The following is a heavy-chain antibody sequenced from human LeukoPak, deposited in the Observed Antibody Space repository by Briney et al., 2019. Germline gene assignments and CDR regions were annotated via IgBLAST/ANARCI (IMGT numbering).Heavy chain of an antibody. CDR2: ITSSSGTI. CDR1: GFTFNSCS. D-gene: IGHD1-26*01. CDR3: ARAGGSYQVFDY. J-gene: IGHJ4*02. V-gene: IGHV3-48*01. Sequence: PGGSLRLSCAASGFTFNSCSMNWVRQAPGKGLEWISYITSSSGTIYYADSVKGRFTISRDNAKNSLYLQMNSLRAEDTAVYYCARAGGSYQVFDYWGQGTLVTVSS.